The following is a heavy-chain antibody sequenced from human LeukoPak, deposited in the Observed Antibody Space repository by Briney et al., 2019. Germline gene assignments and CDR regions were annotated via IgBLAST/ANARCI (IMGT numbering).Heavy chain of an antibody. CDR1: GFTFSDYY. Sequence: GGSLRLSCASSGFTFSDYYRSWIRQAPGKGLEWVSYISTSGSTIYYADSVKGRFTISRDNAKNSLYLQMNSLRAEDTAVYYCARDEVYSSGWYWYFDPWGRGTLVTVSS. D-gene: IGHD6-19*01. J-gene: IGHJ2*01. CDR3: ARDEVYSSGWYWYFDP. CDR2: ISTSGSTI. V-gene: IGHV3-11*01.